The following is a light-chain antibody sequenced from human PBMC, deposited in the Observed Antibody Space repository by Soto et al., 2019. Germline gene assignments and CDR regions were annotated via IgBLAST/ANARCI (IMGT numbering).Light chain of an antibody. CDR3: QSYDSRLSNYV. J-gene: IGLJ1*01. Sequence: QSVLTQPPSVSGAPGQRVTISCTGRNSNIGAGYDVHWYQQFPGTAPKLLIYGNINRPSGVPDRFSGSNSGPSASLAITGLQAEDEADYYCQSYDSRLSNYVFGGGTKVTVL. CDR1: NSNIGAGYD. CDR2: GNI. V-gene: IGLV1-40*01.